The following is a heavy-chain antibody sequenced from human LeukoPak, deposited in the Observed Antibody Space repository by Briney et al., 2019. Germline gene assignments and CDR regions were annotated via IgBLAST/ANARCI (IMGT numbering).Heavy chain of an antibody. J-gene: IGHJ3*01. CDR1: GGSISTYY. CDR2: IYYSGST. D-gene: IGHD6-19*01. V-gene: IGHV4-59*08. Sequence: SETLSLTCTVSGGSISTYYWSWIRQPPGKGLEWIGYIYYSGSTYYNPSLKSRVTISVDTSKNQFSLKLSSVTAADTAVYYCARHEYSVAGIAGWGQGTMVTVSS. CDR3: ARHEYSVAGIAG.